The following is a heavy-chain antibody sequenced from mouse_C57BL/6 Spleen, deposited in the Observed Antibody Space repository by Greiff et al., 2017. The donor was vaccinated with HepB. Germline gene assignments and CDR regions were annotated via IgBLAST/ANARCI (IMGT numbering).Heavy chain of an antibody. D-gene: IGHD2-2*01. CDR2: ISGGGGNT. Sequence: EVKLVESGGGLVKPGGSLKLSCAASGFTFSSYTMSWVRQTPEKRLEWVATISGGGGNTYYPDSVKGRFTISRDNAKNTLYLQMSSLRSEDTALYYCARRDDFAMVTTRGDYYAMDYWGQGTSVTVSS. V-gene: IGHV5-9*01. CDR1: GFTFSSYT. CDR3: ARRDDFAMVTTRGDYYAMDY. J-gene: IGHJ4*01.